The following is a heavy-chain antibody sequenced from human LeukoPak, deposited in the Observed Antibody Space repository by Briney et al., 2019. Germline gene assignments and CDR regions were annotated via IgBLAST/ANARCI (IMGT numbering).Heavy chain of an antibody. CDR2: IYASGST. CDR1: GGSISSGSYY. J-gene: IGHJ4*02. D-gene: IGHD6-19*01. CDR3: ARHHGRAVAGTSDY. V-gene: IGHV4-61*02. Sequence: SETLSLTCTVSGGSISSGSYYWSWIRQPAGKGLEWIGRIYASGSTNYNPSLKSRVTILVDTSKNQFSLKLSSVTAADTAVYYCARHHGRAVAGTSDYWGQGTLVTVSS.